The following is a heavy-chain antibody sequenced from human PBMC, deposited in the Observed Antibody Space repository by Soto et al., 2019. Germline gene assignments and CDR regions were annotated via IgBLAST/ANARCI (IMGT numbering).Heavy chain of an antibody. CDR3: ARLYSGSYPSYYYCGMDV. CDR2: IYPDDSNS. V-gene: IGHV5-51*01. CDR1: GYSFTSYW. D-gene: IGHD1-26*01. J-gene: IGHJ6*04. Sequence: GESLKISCKGSGYSFTSYWIGWVRQMPGKGLEWMGIIYPDDSNSRYSPSFQGQVIMSADKSISTAYLQWSSLKASDPAMYYCARLYSGSYPSYYYCGMDVWGEGTKVTVSS.